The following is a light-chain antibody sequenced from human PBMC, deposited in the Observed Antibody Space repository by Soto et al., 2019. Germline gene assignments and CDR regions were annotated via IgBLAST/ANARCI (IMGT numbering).Light chain of an antibody. J-gene: IGLJ1*01. CDR3: RSYTGSFTYG. CDR1: SNDVGGYNY. V-gene: IGLV2-14*03. Sequence: LTQPASVSGSPGQSITISCTGTSNDVGGYNYVSWYQQHPGKAPKLMIYDVSNRPSGVSNRFSGSKSANTASLTISGLQTEVWSDYYCRSYTGSFTYGLGSGTNATV. CDR2: DVS.